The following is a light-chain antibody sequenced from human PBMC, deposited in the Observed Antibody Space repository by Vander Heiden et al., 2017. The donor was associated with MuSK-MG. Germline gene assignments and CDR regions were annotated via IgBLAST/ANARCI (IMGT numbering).Light chain of an antibody. CDR1: SLRSYY. Sequence: SSELTQDPAVSVALGQTVRITCQGDSLRSYYASWYQQKPGQAPVLVIYGKNNRPSGIPDRFAGSSSGNTASLTITGAQAEDEADYDCNSRDSSGNRLVFGGGTKLTVL. J-gene: IGLJ2*01. CDR3: NSRDSSGNRLV. V-gene: IGLV3-19*01. CDR2: GKN.